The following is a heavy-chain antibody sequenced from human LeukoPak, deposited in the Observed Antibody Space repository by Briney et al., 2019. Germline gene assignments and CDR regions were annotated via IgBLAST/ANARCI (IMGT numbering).Heavy chain of an antibody. J-gene: IGHJ4*02. D-gene: IGHD2-15*01. V-gene: IGHV1-18*04. CDR3: ARYPANSGSSYIFFDY. CDR1: GYAFKKCA. CDR2: ISTYNGDT. Sequence: GASVTVSFTASGYAFKKCAISWVRQAPGQGLEWMGWISTYNGDTRYADNLQGRVTMTTDTSSSTNYMELRSLRLHLTTVNYKARYPANSGSSYIFFDYWGQGTLVTVSS.